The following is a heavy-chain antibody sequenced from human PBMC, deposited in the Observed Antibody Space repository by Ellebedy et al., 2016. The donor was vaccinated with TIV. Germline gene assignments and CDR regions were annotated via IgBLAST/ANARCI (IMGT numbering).Heavy chain of an antibody. J-gene: IGHJ4*02. CDR1: GFTFSSYA. D-gene: IGHD3-22*01. V-gene: IGHV3-23*01. CDR2: ISGSGGST. Sequence: GESLKISCAASGFTFSSYAMNWVRQAPGKGLEWVSAISGSGGSTYYADSVKGRFTISRDNSKNTLYLQMNSLRAEDTAVYYCAKSYYYDSSGSSDYWGQGTLVTVSS. CDR3: AKSYYYDSSGSSDY.